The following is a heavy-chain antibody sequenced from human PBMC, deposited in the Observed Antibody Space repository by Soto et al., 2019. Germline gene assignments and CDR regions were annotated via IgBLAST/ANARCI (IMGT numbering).Heavy chain of an antibody. D-gene: IGHD3-22*01. J-gene: IGHJ4*02. CDR3: ARVSSSGYSSPFDY. CDR2: ISAYNGNT. V-gene: IGHV1-18*01. Sequence: ASVKVSCKDSRYTITSYGLSWVRQAKGQGLEWMGWISAYNGNTNYAQKLQGRVTMTTDTSTSTAYMELRSLRSDDTAVYYCARVSSSGYSSPFDYWGQGTLVTVSS. CDR1: RYTITSYG.